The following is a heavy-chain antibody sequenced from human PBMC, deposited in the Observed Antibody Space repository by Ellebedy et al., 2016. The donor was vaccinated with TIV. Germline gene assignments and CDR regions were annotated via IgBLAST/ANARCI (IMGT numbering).Heavy chain of an antibody. Sequence: GESLKISCAASGFTFSSYSMNWVRQAPGKGPEWVSSISSSNHYIYYADSVKGRFTISRDTAKNSLYLQMNSLRAEDTAVFYCARELAAAGFFDYWGQGTLVTVSS. D-gene: IGHD6-13*01. CDR3: ARELAAAGFFDY. J-gene: IGHJ4*02. V-gene: IGHV3-21*01. CDR2: ISSSNHYI. CDR1: GFTFSSYS.